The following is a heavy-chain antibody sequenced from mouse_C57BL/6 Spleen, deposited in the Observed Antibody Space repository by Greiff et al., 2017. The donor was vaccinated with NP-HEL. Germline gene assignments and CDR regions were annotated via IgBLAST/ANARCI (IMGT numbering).Heavy chain of an antibody. CDR1: GYTFTSYG. CDR3: AREHYGNYQFAY. V-gene: IGHV1-81*01. D-gene: IGHD2-1*01. CDR2: IYPRSGNT. J-gene: IGHJ3*01. Sequence: VQLQESGAELARPGASVKLSCKASGYTFTSYGISWVKQRTGQGLEWIGEIYPRSGNTYYNEKFKGKATLTADKSSSTAYMELRSLTSEDSAVYFCAREHYGNYQFAYWGQGTLVTVSA.